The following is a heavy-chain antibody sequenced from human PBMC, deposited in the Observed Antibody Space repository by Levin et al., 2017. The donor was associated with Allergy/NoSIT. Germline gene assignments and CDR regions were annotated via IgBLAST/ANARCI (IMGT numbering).Heavy chain of an antibody. V-gene: IGHV3-11*01. CDR1: GFTFSDYY. D-gene: IGHD3-16*01. CDR2: ISSSGSTI. J-gene: IGHJ6*02. CDR3: ARFRAGPWGAYYYGMDV. Sequence: TGGSLRLSCAASGFTFSDYYMSWIRQAPGKGLEWVSYISSSGSTIYYADSVKGRFTISRDNAKNSLYLQMNSLRAEDTAVYYCARFRAGPWGAYYYGMDVWGQGTTVTVSS.